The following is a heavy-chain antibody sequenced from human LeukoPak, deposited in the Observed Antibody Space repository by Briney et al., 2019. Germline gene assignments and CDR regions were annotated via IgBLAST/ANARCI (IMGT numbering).Heavy chain of an antibody. V-gene: IGHV4-30-2*01. CDR3: ARDTPALAFDI. CDR1: GGSISSGGYS. J-gene: IGHJ3*02. CDR2: IYHSGST. Sequence: SQTLSLTCAVSGGSISSGGYSWSWIRQPPGKGLEWIGYIYHSGSTYYNPSLKSRVTISVDRSKNQFSLKLSSVTAADTAVYYCARDTPALAFDIWGQGTMVTASS.